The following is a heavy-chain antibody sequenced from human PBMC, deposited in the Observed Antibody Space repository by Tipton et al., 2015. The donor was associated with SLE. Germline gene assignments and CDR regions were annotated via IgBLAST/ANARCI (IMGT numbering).Heavy chain of an antibody. CDR1: GFTFSSYA. Sequence: SLRLSCSASGFTFSSYAMSWVRQTPGKGLEWVSVSYSAGARTDYADSVRGRFTISRDSSKTTLYLQMNSLRADDTAVYYCAKGKPVPAGLSDWFDPWGQGTLVTVSS. J-gene: IGHJ5*02. D-gene: IGHD2-2*01. CDR2: SYSAGART. CDR3: AKGKPVPAGLSDWFDP. V-gene: IGHV3-23*03.